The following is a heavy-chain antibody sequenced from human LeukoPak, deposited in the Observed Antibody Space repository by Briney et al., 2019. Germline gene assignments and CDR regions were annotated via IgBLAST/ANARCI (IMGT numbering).Heavy chain of an antibody. CDR2: IFYSGST. D-gene: IGHD2-15*01. J-gene: IGHJ4*02. V-gene: IGHV4-39*07. CDR1: SGSISTSNYY. CDR3: ARGVVAAPQTFDY. Sequence: PSETLSLTCTVSSGSISTSNYYWGWVRQPPGKALEWIGSIFYSGSTYYSPSLKSRVTISLDTSRNQFSLKLNSVTAADTAVYYCARGVVAAPQTFDYWGQGTLVTVSS.